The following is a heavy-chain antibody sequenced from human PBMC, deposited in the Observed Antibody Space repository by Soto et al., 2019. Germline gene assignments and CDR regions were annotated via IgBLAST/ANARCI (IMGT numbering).Heavy chain of an antibody. CDR1: GYTFTSYY. J-gene: IGHJ4*02. CDR2: INPSGGST. D-gene: IGHD3-9*01. Sequence: ASVKVSCKASGYTFTSYYMHWVRQAPGQGLEWMGIINPSGGSTSYAQKFQGRVTMTRDTSTSTVYMELSRLRSEGTAVYYCARDALGEGYDFWSGGNYYDILTGYPDYWGQGTLVTVS. V-gene: IGHV1-46*01. CDR3: ARDALGEGYDFWSGGNYYDILTGYPDY.